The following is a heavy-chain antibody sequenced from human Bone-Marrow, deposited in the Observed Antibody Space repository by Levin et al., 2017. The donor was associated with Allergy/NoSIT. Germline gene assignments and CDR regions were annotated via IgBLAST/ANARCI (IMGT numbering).Heavy chain of an antibody. CDR3: AKDSGLRYYYDSSGFDY. Sequence: SCAASGFTFSSYGMHWVRQAPGKGLEWVAVISYDGSNKYYADSVKGRFTISRDNSKNTLYLQMNSLRAEDTAVYYCAKDSGLRYYYDSSGFDYWGQGTLVTVSS. CDR2: ISYDGSNK. CDR1: GFTFSSYG. V-gene: IGHV3-30*18. J-gene: IGHJ4*02. D-gene: IGHD3-22*01.